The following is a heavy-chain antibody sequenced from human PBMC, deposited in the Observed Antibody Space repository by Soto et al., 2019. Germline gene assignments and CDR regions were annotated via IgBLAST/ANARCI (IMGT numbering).Heavy chain of an antibody. CDR3: TKDFTLAY. J-gene: IGHJ4*02. V-gene: IGHV1-46*01. CDR1: GYNFTSFY. CDR2: ITPSGGGT. Sequence: VSVKVSCKASGYNFTSFYMHWLRQAPGQCLEWMGIITPSGGGTAYAQNFQGRVTMTRGTASRTVYMGLRSLRSENTAVYYCTKDFTLAYWGQGTLVTVSS.